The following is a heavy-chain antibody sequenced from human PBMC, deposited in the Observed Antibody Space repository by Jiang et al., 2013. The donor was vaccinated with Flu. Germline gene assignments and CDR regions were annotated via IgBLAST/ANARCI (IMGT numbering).Heavy chain of an antibody. D-gene: IGHD3-16*02. V-gene: IGHV7-4-1*02. Sequence: QSGSELKKPGASVKVSCKASGYTFTSYAMNWVRQAPGQGLEWMGWINTNTGNPTYAQGFTGRFVFSLDTSVSTAYLQISSLKAGDTAVYYCARDAGVWGSYRYPGQPKDDYWGQGTLVTVSS. CDR1: GYTFTSYA. J-gene: IGHJ4*02. CDR3: ARDAGVWGSYRYPGQPKDDY. CDR2: INTNTGNP.